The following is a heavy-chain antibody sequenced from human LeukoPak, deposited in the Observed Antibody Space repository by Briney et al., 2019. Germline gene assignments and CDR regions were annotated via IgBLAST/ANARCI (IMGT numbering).Heavy chain of an antibody. Sequence: GRSLRLSCAASGYTFSSHGMYWVRQAPGKGLEWVALIWYDGSKKYHADSVKGRFTISRDDSRNTLYLQMDSLRAEDTAVYYCARDISYGAFDFWGQGTLVTVSS. D-gene: IGHD3-3*02. V-gene: IGHV3-33*01. CDR2: IWYDGSKK. CDR1: GYTFSSHG. J-gene: IGHJ4*02. CDR3: ARDISYGAFDF.